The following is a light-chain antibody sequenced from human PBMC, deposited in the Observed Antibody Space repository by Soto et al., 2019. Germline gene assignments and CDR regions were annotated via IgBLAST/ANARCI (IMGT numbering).Light chain of an antibody. CDR3: QQYNNWPIT. CDR2: GAS. J-gene: IGKJ3*01. CDR1: QSVNTN. Sequence: EAVLTQSPATLSVSPGERATLSCRASQSVNTNLAWYQQKPGQAPRLLIYGASTRATGIPSRFSGSGSGTEFTLTISSLQSEDFAIYSCQQYNNWPITFGPGTRWIS. V-gene: IGKV3-15*01.